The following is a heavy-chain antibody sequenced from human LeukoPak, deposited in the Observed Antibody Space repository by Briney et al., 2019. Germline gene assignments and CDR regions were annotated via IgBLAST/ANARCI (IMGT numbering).Heavy chain of an antibody. CDR2: ISYSSSHI. CDR3: ARFYGGNSNAFDI. D-gene: IGHD4-23*01. J-gene: IGHJ3*02. Sequence: GGSLRLSCAASGFTFSDYSMNWVRQAPGKGLEWVSSISYSSSHIFYADSLKGRFTISRDNAKNSLYLQMNSLRAEDTAVYYCARFYGGNSNAFDIWGQGTMVTDSS. V-gene: IGHV3-21*01. CDR1: GFTFSDYS.